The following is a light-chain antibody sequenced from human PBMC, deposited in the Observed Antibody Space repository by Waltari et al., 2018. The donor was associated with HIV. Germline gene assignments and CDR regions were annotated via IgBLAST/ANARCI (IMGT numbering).Light chain of an antibody. CDR1: SSNIGNNY. V-gene: IGLV1-51*01. CDR2: DNH. J-gene: IGLJ2*01. CDR3: GAWDSSLSAVV. Sequence: QSVLTQPPSVSAAPGQMVTISCSGSSSNIGNNYVSWYQQLPGNAPKLLIYDNHMRPSGIPDRFAGSKSGTSDTLGITGLQTGDEADYYCGAWDSSLSAVVFGGGTKLIVL.